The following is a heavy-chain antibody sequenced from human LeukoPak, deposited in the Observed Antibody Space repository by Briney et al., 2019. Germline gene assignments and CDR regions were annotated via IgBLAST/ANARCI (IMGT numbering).Heavy chain of an antibody. CDR2: IKQDGSEK. Sequence: PGGSLRLSCAASGFTFSSYWMSWVRQAPGKGLERVADIKQDGSEKYYVDSVKGRFTISRDNAKNSLYLQMNSLRAEDTAVYYCARDHCSSTSCHWEFDLWGQGTLVTVSS. J-gene: IGHJ5*02. V-gene: IGHV3-7*01. CDR1: GFTFSSYW. D-gene: IGHD2-2*01. CDR3: ARDHCSSTSCHWEFDL.